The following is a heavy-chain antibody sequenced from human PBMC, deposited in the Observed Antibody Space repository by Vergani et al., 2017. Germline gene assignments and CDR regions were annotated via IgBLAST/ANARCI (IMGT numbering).Heavy chain of an antibody. CDR2: IYYSGST. Sequence: QLQLQESGPGLVKPSQTLSLTCSVSGDSISSGVYYWNWIRQPPGKGLEWIGYIYYSGSTYYNPSLKSRVTISLDTSKNQFSLKLSSVTATDTAVYYCARASYSSSWGGETYFDYWGQGTLVTVSS. V-gene: IGHV4-30-4*01. CDR3: ARASYSSSWGGETYFDY. J-gene: IGHJ4*02. D-gene: IGHD6-13*01. CDR1: GDSISSGVYY.